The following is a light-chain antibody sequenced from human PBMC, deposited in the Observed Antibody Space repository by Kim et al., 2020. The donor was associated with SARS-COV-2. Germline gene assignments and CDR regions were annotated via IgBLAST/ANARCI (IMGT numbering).Light chain of an antibody. CDR3: QSYDSSLSGSVV. V-gene: IGLV1-40*01. CDR2: GNS. Sequence: QSVLTQPPSVSGAPGQRVTISCTGSSSNIGAGYDVHWYQQLPGTAPKLLIYGNSNRPSGVPDRFSGSESGTSASLAITGFQAEDEADYYCQSYDSSLSGSVVFGGGTKLTVL. J-gene: IGLJ2*01. CDR1: SSNIGAGYD.